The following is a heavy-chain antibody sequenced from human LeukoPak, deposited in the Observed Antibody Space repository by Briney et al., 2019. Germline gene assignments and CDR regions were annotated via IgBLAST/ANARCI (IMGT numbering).Heavy chain of an antibody. D-gene: IGHD2-2*01. J-gene: IGHJ4*02. V-gene: IGHV4-39*07. CDR3: ASGRPAGTPMDY. Sequence: PSETLSLTCTVSGGSISSSSYYWGWIRQPPGKGLEWIGSLSHSGSTYYNPSLKSRVTISVDTSKNQFSLRLRSVTAADTAVYYCASGRPAGTPMDYWGQGMLVTVSS. CDR1: GGSISSSSYY. CDR2: LSHSGST.